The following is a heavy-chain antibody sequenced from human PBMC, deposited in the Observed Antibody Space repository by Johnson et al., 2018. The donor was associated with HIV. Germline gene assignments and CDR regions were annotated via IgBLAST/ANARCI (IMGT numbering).Heavy chain of an antibody. Sequence: VQLVESGGGVVQPGRSLRLSCAASGFTFSSYSMHWVRQAPGKGLEWVSYISGSGGTIYYADSVKGRFTISRDNAMNSVYLQMNSLRAGDTAVYYCARDRSKGGAFDIWGQGTMVTVSS. J-gene: IGHJ3*02. V-gene: IGHV3-48*04. CDR3: ARDRSKGGAFDI. D-gene: IGHD2/OR15-2a*01. CDR1: GFTFSSYS. CDR2: ISGSGGTI.